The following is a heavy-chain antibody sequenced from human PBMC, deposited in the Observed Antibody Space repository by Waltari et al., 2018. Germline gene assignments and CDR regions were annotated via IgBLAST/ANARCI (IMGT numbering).Heavy chain of an antibody. Sequence: QVQLQESGPGLVKPSQTLSLTCTVSGGSISSGSYYWSWIRQPAGKGLEWIGRIYTSGSTNYNPALKSRVTISVDTSKNQFSLKLSSVTAADTAVYYCAREIRRSSSWYSSNWFDPWGQGTLVTVSS. CDR1: GGSISSGSYY. J-gene: IGHJ5*02. CDR3: AREIRRSSSWYSSNWFDP. CDR2: IYTSGST. D-gene: IGHD6-13*01. V-gene: IGHV4-61*02.